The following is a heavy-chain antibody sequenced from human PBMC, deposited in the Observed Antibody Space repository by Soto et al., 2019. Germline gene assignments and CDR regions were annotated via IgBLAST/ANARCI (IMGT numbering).Heavy chain of an antibody. CDR2: IYYSGST. V-gene: IGHV4-39*01. D-gene: IGHD1-26*01. CDR1: GGSISSSSYY. CDR3: ARRAGYSGSHMVLYYFDY. Sequence: PAXTLSLTCTVSGGSISSSSYYWCWIRQPPGNMLEWIGSIYYSGSTYYNPSLKSRVTISVDTSKNQFSLKLSSVTAADTAVYYCARRAGYSGSHMVLYYFDYWGQGTLVTVSS. J-gene: IGHJ4*02.